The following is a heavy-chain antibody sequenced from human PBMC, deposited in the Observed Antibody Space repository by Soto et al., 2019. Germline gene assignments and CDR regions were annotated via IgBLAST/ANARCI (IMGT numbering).Heavy chain of an antibody. V-gene: IGHV4-61*01. D-gene: IGHD2-21*01. CDR3: ARAGAYNSFDY. CDR1: GGSVSSGSYY. Sequence: SETLSLTCTVSGGSVSSGSYYWSWIRQPPGKGLEWIGYIYYSGSTNYNPSLKSRVTISVDTSKNQFSLKLSSVTAADTAVYYCARAGAYNSFDYWGQGTLVTVSS. J-gene: IGHJ4*02. CDR2: IYYSGST.